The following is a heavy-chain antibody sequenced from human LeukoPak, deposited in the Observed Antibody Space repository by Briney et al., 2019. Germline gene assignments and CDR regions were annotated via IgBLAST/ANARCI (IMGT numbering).Heavy chain of an antibody. D-gene: IGHD3-10*01. CDR1: GYSFSNYY. Sequence: ASVKVSCKGSGYSFSNYYIYWVRQAPGQGLEWMGVINPGGESTTYVQRFRGRVTMTRDKSTSTVYMELSNLRSEDTAVYYCARGWFGELDYMDVWGKGATVTVSS. CDR3: ARGWFGELDYMDV. J-gene: IGHJ6*03. V-gene: IGHV1-46*01. CDR2: INPGGEST.